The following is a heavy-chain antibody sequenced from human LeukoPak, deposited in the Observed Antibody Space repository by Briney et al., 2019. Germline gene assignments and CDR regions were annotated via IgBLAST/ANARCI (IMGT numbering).Heavy chain of an antibody. CDR2: IRYDGSNK. D-gene: IGHD3-22*01. CDR1: GFTFSSYG. CDR3: AKPGGYYDSSGYFDY. Sequence: GGSLRLSCAASGFTFSSYGMHWVRQAPGKGLEWVAFIRYDGSNKYYADSVKGRSTISRDNSKNTPYPQMNSLRAEDTAVYYCAKPGGYYDSSGYFDYWGQGTLVTVSS. J-gene: IGHJ4*02. V-gene: IGHV3-30*02.